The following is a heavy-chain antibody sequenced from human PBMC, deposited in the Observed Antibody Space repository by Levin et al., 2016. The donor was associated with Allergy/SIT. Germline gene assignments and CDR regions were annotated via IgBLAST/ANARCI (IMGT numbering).Heavy chain of an antibody. Sequence: GGSLRLSCAASGFTFSSYWMHWVRQAPGKGLVWVSRINSDGSSTSYADSVKGRFTISRDNAKNTLYLQMNSLRAEDTAVYYCARDYQGRYSYGFWDYYYGMDVWGQGTTVTVSS. CDR1: GFTFSSYW. V-gene: IGHV3-74*01. D-gene: IGHD5-18*01. J-gene: IGHJ6*02. CDR2: INSDGSST. CDR3: ARDYQGRYSYGFWDYYYGMDV.